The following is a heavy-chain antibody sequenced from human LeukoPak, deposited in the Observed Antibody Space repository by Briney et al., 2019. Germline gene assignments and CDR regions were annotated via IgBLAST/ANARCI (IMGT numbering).Heavy chain of an antibody. V-gene: IGHV4-38-2*01. CDR3: AATTTVTTPGY. CDR2: IHHSGRT. J-gene: IGHJ4*02. D-gene: IGHD4-17*01. Sequence: PSETLSLTCGVSGYSISSDFHWGWIRQPPGKGLEWIGSIHHSGRTYYNPSLKSRVTISVDTSKNQFSLRLYSVTAADTAVYYCAATTTVTTPGYWGQGTLVTVSS. CDR1: GYSISSDFH.